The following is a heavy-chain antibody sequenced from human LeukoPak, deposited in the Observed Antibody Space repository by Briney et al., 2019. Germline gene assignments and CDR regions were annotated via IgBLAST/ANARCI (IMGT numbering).Heavy chain of an antibody. D-gene: IGHD2-21*02. Sequence: QKLQDRVTMTTDTSTSIAYMELRSLRSDDTAVYYCARDRGSVTVLDYWGQGTLVTVSS. CDR3: ARDRGSVTVLDY. V-gene: IGHV1-18*01. J-gene: IGHJ4*02.